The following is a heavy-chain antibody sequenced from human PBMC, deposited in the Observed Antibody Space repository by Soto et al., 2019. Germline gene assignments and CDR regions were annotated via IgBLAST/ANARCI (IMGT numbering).Heavy chain of an antibody. CDR1: GFTFSSYG. J-gene: IGHJ4*02. CDR3: ARDKKGCTNGVCYPNHFDY. Sequence: GGSLRLSCAASGFTFSSYGMHWVRQAPGKGLEWVAVIWYDGSNKYYADSVKGRFTISRDNSKNTLYLQMNSPRAEDTAVYYCARDKKGCTNGVCYPNHFDYWGQGTLVTVSS. CDR2: IWYDGSNK. V-gene: IGHV3-33*01. D-gene: IGHD2-8*01.